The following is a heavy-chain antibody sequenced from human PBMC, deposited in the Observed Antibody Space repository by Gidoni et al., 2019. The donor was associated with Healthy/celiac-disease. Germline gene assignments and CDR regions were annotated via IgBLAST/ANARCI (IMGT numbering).Heavy chain of an antibody. CDR1: GFTFSSYG. V-gene: IGHV3-33*01. D-gene: IGHD3-22*01. CDR3: AREVIDAFDY. CDR2: IWYDGSNK. J-gene: IGHJ4*02. Sequence: QVQLVESGGGVVQPGRSLRLSCAASGFTFSSYGMHWVRQAPGKGLAWVAVIWYDGSNKYYADSVKGRFTISRDNSKNTLYLQMNSLRAEDTAVYYCAREVIDAFDYWGQGTLVTVSS.